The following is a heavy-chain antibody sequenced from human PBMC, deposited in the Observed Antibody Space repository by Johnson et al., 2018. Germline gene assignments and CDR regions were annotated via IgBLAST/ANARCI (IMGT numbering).Heavy chain of an antibody. CDR2: ISSIGSTL. Sequence: QVQLVQSGGGLVKPGGSLRLSCAASGFTFSDYYMSWIRQAPGKGLEWVSYISSIGSTLYYADSVKGRFTISRDNAKNTTYRTMNSLRPEDTAVYYWARVRSWLQPRIYGMDVWGQGTTVTVSS. D-gene: IGHD6-19*01. J-gene: IGHJ6*02. V-gene: IGHV3-11*01. CDR3: ARVRSWLQPRIYGMDV. CDR1: GFTFSDYY.